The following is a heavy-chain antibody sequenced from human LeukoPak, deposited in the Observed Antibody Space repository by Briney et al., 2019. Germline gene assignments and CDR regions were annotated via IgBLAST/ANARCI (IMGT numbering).Heavy chain of an antibody. CDR3: ARVLTYYYDSSGLAPDY. V-gene: IGHV3-21*01. D-gene: IGHD3-22*01. Sequence: GGSLRLSCAASGFTFSSFDMNWVRQAPGKGLEWVSSISSSSSYIYYAGSVKGRFTISRDNAKNSLYLQMNSLRAEDTAVYYCARVLTYYYDSSGLAPDYWGQGTLVTVSS. CDR2: ISSSSSYI. J-gene: IGHJ4*02. CDR1: GFTFSSFD.